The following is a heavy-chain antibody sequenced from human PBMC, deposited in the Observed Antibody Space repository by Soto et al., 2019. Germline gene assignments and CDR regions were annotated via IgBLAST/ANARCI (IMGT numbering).Heavy chain of an antibody. V-gene: IGHV6-1*01. CDR2: TYYRSRWYS. J-gene: IGHJ4*02. CDR3: ARDPPGFHSAFDF. D-gene: IGHD4-4*01. CDR1: GDSVSSNAAA. Sequence: SQTLSLTCAISGDSVSSNAAAWSWIRQSPSRGLEWLGRTYYRSRWYSDYAPSVKSRITVNPDTSQNQFSLQLNSVTPEDTAINYCARDPPGFHSAFDFWGQGTLVTVSS.